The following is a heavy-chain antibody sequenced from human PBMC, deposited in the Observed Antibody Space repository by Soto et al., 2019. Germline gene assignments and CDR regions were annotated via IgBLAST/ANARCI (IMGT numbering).Heavy chain of an antibody. D-gene: IGHD2-2*01. Sequence: QVQLVQSGAEVKKPGASVKVSCKASGYTFTSYGISWARQAPGQGLEWMGWVNTNNDDTKYAQKLQGRVTMTRDTSTSTAYMDLRSLRSDDTAVYYCAREFCSSAGCFGPDYWGQGTLVTVSS. V-gene: IGHV1-18*01. CDR3: AREFCSSAGCFGPDY. J-gene: IGHJ4*02. CDR2: VNTNNDDT. CDR1: GYTFTSYG.